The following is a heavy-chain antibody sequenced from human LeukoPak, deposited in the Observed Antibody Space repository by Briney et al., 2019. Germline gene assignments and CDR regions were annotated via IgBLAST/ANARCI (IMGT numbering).Heavy chain of an antibody. V-gene: IGHV4-4*07. J-gene: IGHJ6*04. CDR3: VRVSRIDYGANPEGDV. CDR1: GGSITDYY. Sequence: SETLSLTCTISGGSITDYYWNWIRQSAGKGLEWIGRKSVSGHTNYRSSLESRVTMSVDTSKNQFSLRLTSVTAADTAVYYCVRVSRIDYGANPEGDVWGKGITVIVSS. CDR2: KSVSGHT. D-gene: IGHD4/OR15-4a*01.